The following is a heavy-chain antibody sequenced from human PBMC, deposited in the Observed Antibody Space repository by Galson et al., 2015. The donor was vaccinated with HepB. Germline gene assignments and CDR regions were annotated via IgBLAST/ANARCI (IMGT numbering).Heavy chain of an antibody. CDR2: VSGGGNT. J-gene: IGHJ2*01. D-gene: IGHD3-9*01. V-gene: IGHV3-23*01. CDR1: EFTFNNYA. Sequence: SLRLSCAASEFTFNNYAMRWVRQTPGKWLVWVSGVSGGGNTYYADSVKSRFTISGDNSKNTMYLQMNSLRAEDTAVYYCARADFGLLTGSYYWYFDLWGRRSLVTVSS. CDR3: ARADFGLLTGSYYWYFDL.